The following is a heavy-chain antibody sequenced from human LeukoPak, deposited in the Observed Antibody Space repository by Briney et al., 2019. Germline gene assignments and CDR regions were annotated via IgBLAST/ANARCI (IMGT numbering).Heavy chain of an antibody. CDR1: GYTFTSYY. CDR2: INPSGGST. D-gene: IGHD3-22*01. V-gene: IGHV1-46*01. J-gene: IGHJ3*02. CDR3: ATGGTMIVFDAFDI. Sequence: APVKVSCKASGYTFTSYYMHWVRQAPGQGLEWMGIINPSGGSTSYAQKFQGRVTMTEDTSTDTAYMELSSLRSEDTAVYYCATGGTMIVFDAFDIWGQGTMVTVSS.